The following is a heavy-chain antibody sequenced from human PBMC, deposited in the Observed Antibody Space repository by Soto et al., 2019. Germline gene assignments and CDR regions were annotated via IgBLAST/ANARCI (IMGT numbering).Heavy chain of an antibody. V-gene: IGHV3-33*01. D-gene: IGHD2-15*01. Sequence: GGSLRLSCAASGFTFSSYGMHWVRQAPGKGLEWVAVIWYDGSNKYYADSVKGRFTISRDNSKNTLYLQMDSLKTDDTAVYYCVRVRLGAPTSYFDYWGQGTLVTVSS. CDR1: GFTFSSYG. J-gene: IGHJ4*02. CDR3: VRVRLGAPTSYFDY. CDR2: IWYDGSNK.